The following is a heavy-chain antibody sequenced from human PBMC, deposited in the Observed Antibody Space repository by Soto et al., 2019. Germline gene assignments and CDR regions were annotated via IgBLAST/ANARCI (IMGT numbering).Heavy chain of an antibody. D-gene: IGHD6-6*01. CDR3: ARAPIIAARQRYYYYYGMDV. V-gene: IGHV6-1*01. J-gene: IGHJ6*02. CDR1: GDSVSSNSAA. Sequence: PSQTLSLTCAISGDSVSSNSAAWNWIRQSPSRGLEWLGRTYYRSKWYNDYAVSVKSRITINPDTSKNQFSLQLNSVTPEDTAVYYCARAPIIAARQRYYYYYGMDVWGQGTTVTVSS. CDR2: TYYRSKWYN.